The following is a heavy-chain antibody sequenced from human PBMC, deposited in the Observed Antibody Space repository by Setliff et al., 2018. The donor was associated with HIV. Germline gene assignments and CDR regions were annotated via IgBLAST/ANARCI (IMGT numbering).Heavy chain of an antibody. CDR1: GGSFSGYY. CDR3: ARGRNYGSPYFYYMDV. V-gene: IGHV4-34*04. Sequence: PSETLSLTCAVYGGSFSGYYWTWIRQPPGKGLEWIGEINHGGSTNNNPSLKSRATMSVDTSKNQFSLRLSSVTAADTDVYYCARGRNYGSPYFYYMDVWANGTTVTVSS. D-gene: IGHD3-10*01. J-gene: IGHJ6*03. CDR2: INHGGST.